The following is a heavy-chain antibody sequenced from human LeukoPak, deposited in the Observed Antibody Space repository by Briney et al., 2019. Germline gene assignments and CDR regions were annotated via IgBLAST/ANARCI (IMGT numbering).Heavy chain of an antibody. CDR1: GGTFSSYA. D-gene: IGHD6-6*01. Sequence: ASVKVSCKASGGTFSSYAISWVRQAPGQGLEWKGGIIPIFGTANYAQKFQGRVTITADESTSTAYMELSSLRSEDTAVYYCAGHSSSSSSQNWFDPWGQGTLVTVSS. V-gene: IGHV1-69*01. J-gene: IGHJ5*02. CDR2: IIPIFGTA. CDR3: AGHSSSSSSQNWFDP.